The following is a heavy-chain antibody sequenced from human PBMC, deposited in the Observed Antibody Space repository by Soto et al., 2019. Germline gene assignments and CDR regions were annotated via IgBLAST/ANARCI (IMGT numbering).Heavy chain of an antibody. J-gene: IGHJ4*02. CDR2: INTGGTTT. CDR3: ASVPTGKFGVWNY. D-gene: IGHD2-21*01. Sequence: EVQLVESGGGLVQPGGSLRLSCAASTFTFSSYWMHWVRQAPGQGLVWVSRINTGGTTTTYADSVKGRFTTSRDNAANTLYLQMNSLRAEDTAVYYWASVPTGKFGVWNYWGQGTLVTVSS. CDR1: TFTFSSYW. V-gene: IGHV3-74*01.